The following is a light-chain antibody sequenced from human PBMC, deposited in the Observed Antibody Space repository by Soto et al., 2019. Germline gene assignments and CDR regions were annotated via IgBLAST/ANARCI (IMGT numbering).Light chain of an antibody. V-gene: IGKV3-15*01. Sequence: EIVMTQSPATLSVSPGEKATLSCRASQSVSNNLAWYQQKPGQAPRLLIYFASTRATGIPARFSGSGSGTEFSLTISSLQSEDFAVYYCQQYNKCHLTFGGGLKVETK. J-gene: IGKJ4*01. CDR1: QSVSNN. CDR2: FAS. CDR3: QQYNKCHLT.